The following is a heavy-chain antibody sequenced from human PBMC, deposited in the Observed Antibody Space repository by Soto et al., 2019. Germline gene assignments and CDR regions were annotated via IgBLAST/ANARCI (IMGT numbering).Heavy chain of an antibody. CDR3: ARQALGHCSSTSCDEVDY. V-gene: IGHV4-59*08. CDR1: GGSISSYY. J-gene: IGHJ4*02. CDR2: IYYSGST. Sequence: QVQLQESGPGLVKPSETLSLTCTVSGGSISSYYWSWIRQPPGKGLEWIGYIYYSGSTNYNPSLKSRVTISVDTSKNQFSLKLSSVTAADTAVYYCARQALGHCSSTSCDEVDYWGQGTLVTVSS. D-gene: IGHD2-2*01.